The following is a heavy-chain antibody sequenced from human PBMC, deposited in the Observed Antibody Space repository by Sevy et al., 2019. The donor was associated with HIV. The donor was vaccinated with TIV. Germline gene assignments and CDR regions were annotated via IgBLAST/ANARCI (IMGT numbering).Heavy chain of an antibody. CDR3: VKGGRYYDNGGYSPSDY. Sequence: GGSLRLSCAASGFTFSSYAMSWVRQAPGKGLEWVSTFSPSGDNTYYVDSVKGRFTISRDNSKNTLYLQMNRLRAEDTAVYFCVKGGRYYDNGGYSPSDYWGQGTLVTVSS. D-gene: IGHD3-22*01. J-gene: IGHJ4*02. V-gene: IGHV3-23*01. CDR2: FSPSGDNT. CDR1: GFTFSSYA.